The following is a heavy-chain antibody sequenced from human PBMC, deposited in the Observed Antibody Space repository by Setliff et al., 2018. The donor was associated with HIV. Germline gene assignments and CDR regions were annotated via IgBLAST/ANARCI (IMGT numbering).Heavy chain of an antibody. CDR2: ISPSSVYL. Sequence: PGGSLRLSCAASGLTLGDYGMVWVRQAPGKGLEWVSSISPSSVYLNYAYSMKGRVTISRDNAKNSLYLQMNSLRAEDTAVYYCATRIQLCYWGQGTLVTVSS. D-gene: IGHD5-18*01. J-gene: IGHJ4*02. V-gene: IGHV3-21*04. CDR3: ATRIQLCY. CDR1: GLTLGDYG.